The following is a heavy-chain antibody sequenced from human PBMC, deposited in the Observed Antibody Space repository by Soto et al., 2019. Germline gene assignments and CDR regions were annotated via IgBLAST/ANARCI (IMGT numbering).Heavy chain of an antibody. CDR2: IYYSGST. D-gene: IGHD1-1*01. CDR1: GGSISSSSYY. Sequence: SETLSLTCTVSGGSISSSSYYWGWIRQPPGKGLEWIGSIYYSGSTYYNPSLKSRVTISVDTSKNQFSLKLSSVTAADTAVYYCASQTGSRLNWFDPWGQGTLVTVSS. CDR3: ASQTGSRLNWFDP. V-gene: IGHV4-39*01. J-gene: IGHJ5*02.